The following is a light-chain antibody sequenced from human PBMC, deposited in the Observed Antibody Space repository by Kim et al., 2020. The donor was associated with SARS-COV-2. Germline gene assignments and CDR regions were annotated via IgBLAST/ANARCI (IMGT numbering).Light chain of an antibody. CDR2: LGS. J-gene: IGKJ4*01. CDR1: QSLLHSNGYKY. Sequence: EPASISCRSSQSLLHSNGYKYVDWYLQKPGQSPQLLIYLGSNRASGVPDRFSGSGSGTYFTLKISRVEADDVGVYYCMQALQTPLTFGGGTKVDI. CDR3: MQALQTPLT. V-gene: IGKV2-28*01.